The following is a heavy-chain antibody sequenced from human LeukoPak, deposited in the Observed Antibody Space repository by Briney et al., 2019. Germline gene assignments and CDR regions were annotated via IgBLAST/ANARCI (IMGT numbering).Heavy chain of an antibody. J-gene: IGHJ3*02. CDR2: ISSSSSYI. V-gene: IGHV3-21*01. CDR1: GFTFSSYS. CDR3: ARDPRSYAFDI. Sequence: GGSLRLSCAASGFTFSSYSMNWVRQAPGKGLEWVSSISSSSSYIYYADSVKGRFTISRDNAKNSLYLQMNSLRAEDTAVYYCARDPRSYAFDIWGQGTMVTVPS.